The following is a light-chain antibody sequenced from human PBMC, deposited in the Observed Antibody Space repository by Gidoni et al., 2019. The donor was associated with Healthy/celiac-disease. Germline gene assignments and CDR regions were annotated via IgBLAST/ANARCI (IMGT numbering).Light chain of an antibody. J-gene: IGKJ3*01. V-gene: IGKV2-28*01. Sequence: DIVMTQSPLTLPVTPGEPASISCRSRQRLLHINGYNHLDWYLQKPGQSPQLLIYLGSNRASGVPERFSGSGSGTDFTMKSSRVEAEDVGVYYCMQALQTPITFGHGTKVDIK. CDR2: LGS. CDR3: MQALQTPIT. CDR1: QRLLHINGYNH.